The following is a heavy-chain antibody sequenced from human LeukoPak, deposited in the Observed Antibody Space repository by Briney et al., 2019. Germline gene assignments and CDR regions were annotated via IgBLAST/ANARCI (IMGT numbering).Heavy chain of an antibody. Sequence: SETLSLTCTVSGGSISSYYWSWIRQPPGKGLEWIGYIHYSGSTNYNPSLRGRVTISLDTSNNQFSLKLTSMTAADTAVYYCARFSSGCSTSSCYLTYWGQGTLVTVS. CDR3: ARFSSGCSTSSCYLTY. V-gene: IGHV4-59*01. CDR1: GGSISSYY. D-gene: IGHD2-2*01. J-gene: IGHJ4*02. CDR2: IHYSGST.